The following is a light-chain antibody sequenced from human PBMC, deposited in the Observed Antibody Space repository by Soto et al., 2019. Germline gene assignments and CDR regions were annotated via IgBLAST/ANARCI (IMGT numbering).Light chain of an antibody. CDR1: SSDVAAYSY. Sequence: QSALTQPASVSGSPGQSITISCTGTSSDVAAYSYVSWYQQHPGKVPKLMIYEVSNRPSGVSDRFSGSKSGSTASLTISGLQAEDEADYYCTSYTNTNIVVFGGGTKLPS. CDR2: EVS. V-gene: IGLV2-14*01. CDR3: TSYTNTNIVV. J-gene: IGLJ2*01.